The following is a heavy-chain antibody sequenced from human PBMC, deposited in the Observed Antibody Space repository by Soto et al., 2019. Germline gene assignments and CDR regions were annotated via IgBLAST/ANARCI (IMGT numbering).Heavy chain of an antibody. CDR1: GFTFSSYG. J-gene: IGHJ6*02. D-gene: IGHD2-2*01. V-gene: IGHV3-30*18. CDR2: ISYDGTNK. Sequence: QVQLVESGGGVVQPGRSLRLSCAASGFTFSSYGMHWVRQAPGKGLEWVAVISYDGTNKYYADSVKGRFTISRDNSKNRLYPQINSLRAEDTAVYYCAECLLMPGRAYGMDVWGQGTTGTVSS. CDR3: AECLLMPGRAYGMDV.